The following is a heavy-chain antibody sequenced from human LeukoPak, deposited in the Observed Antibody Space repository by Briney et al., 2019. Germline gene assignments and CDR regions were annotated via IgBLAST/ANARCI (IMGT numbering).Heavy chain of an antibody. V-gene: IGHV3-48*02. Sequence: GGSLRLSCAASGFSFSSYGINWVRQAPGKGLEWVSYIRGSGGTTYYADSVKGRFTISRDNAKNSLYLQLNSLRDEDTAVYYCVRDPDALDYWGQGTLVTVSS. CDR3: VRDPDALDY. CDR2: IRGSGGTT. J-gene: IGHJ4*02. CDR1: GFSFSSYG.